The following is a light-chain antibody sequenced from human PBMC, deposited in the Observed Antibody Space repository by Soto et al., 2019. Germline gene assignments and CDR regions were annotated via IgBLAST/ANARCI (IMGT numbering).Light chain of an antibody. CDR1: AAVSSSY. CDR2: DAS. CDR3: QQYGSSPIT. J-gene: IGKJ5*01. V-gene: IGKV3D-20*01. Sequence: EIVLTQSPATLSFSPGERATLSCGASAAVSSSYVAWYQQKSGLAPRLLIHDASSRATGIPDRFSGSKSGTEFTLTLRSLEPEDAALYYCQQYGSSPITFGQGTRLEIK.